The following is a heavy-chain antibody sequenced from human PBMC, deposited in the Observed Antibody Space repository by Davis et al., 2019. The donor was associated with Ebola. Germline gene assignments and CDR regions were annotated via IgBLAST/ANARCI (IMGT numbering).Heavy chain of an antibody. CDR3: ARDLGNSEVY. CDR1: GYTFTSYY. J-gene: IGHJ4*02. V-gene: IGHV1-46*01. D-gene: IGHD4-23*01. CDR2: INPSGGST. Sequence: ASVKVSCKASGYTFTSYYMNWVRQAPGQGLEWMGIINPSGGSTSYAQKLQGRVTMTRDTSTSTVYMELSSLRTEDTAVYYCARDLGNSEVYWGQGTLVTVSS.